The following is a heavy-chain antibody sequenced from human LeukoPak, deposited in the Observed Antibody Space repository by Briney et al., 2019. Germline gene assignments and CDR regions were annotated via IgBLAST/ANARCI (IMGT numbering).Heavy chain of an antibody. D-gene: IGHD5-18*01. CDR1: GGSISSGDYY. J-gene: IGHJ4*02. Sequence: SETLSPTCTVSGGSISSGDYYWSWIRQPPGKGLEWIGYIYYSGSTYYNPSLKSRVTISVDTSKNQLSLKLSSVTAADTAVYYCAREFGGYSHGYLDYWGQGTLVTVSS. CDR3: AREFGGYSHGYLDY. V-gene: IGHV4-30-4*01. CDR2: IYYSGST.